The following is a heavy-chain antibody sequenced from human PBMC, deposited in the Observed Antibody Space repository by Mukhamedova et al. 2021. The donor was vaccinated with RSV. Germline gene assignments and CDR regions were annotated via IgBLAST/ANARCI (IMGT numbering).Heavy chain of an antibody. D-gene: IGHD3-10*01. J-gene: IGHJ4*02. CDR2: IYPGDSDT. Sequence: EYMGIIYPGDSDTRYSPYFQGQVTISADKSITTAYLQWSSLKASDNAMYYCAKVYGSGSYYNNGFDYWGQGTLVTVYS. CDR3: AKVYGSGSYYNNGFDY. V-gene: IGHV5-51*01.